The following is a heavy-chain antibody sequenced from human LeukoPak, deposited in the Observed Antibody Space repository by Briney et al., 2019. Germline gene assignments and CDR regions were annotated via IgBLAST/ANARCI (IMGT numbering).Heavy chain of an antibody. CDR1: GFTFSSYA. CDR2: ISSSSSYI. CDR3: ARDWAYSSSWDYYYYYYMDV. D-gene: IGHD6-13*01. V-gene: IGHV3-21*01. Sequence: GGSLRLSCAASGFTFSSYAMNWVRQAPGKGLEWVSSISSSSSYIYYADSVKGRFTISRDNAKNSLYLQMNSLRAEDTAVYYCARDWAYSSSWDYYYYYYMDVWGKGTTVTVSS. J-gene: IGHJ6*03.